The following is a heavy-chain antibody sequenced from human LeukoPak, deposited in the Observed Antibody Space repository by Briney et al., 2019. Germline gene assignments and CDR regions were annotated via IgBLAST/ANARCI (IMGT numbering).Heavy chain of an antibody. Sequence: SGTVSLTCTVSGGSISSGRFYWSWIRQPAGKGLEWIGRIFTSGSTNYNPSLKSRVSISVNTSKNQFSLKLSSVTAADTAVYYCARRRLGEFFDYWGQGTLVTVSS. V-gene: IGHV4-61*02. CDR1: GGSISSGRFY. D-gene: IGHD3-16*01. J-gene: IGHJ4*02. CDR3: ARRRLGEFFDY. CDR2: IFTSGST.